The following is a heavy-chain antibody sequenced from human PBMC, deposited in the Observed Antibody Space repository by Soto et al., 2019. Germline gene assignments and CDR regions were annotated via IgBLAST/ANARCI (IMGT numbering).Heavy chain of an antibody. Sequence: SVKVSCKASGFTFTSSAFQWVRQARGQRLEWIGWIAVGSGYTNYAQRFQDRVTPTRDMSTATTYMELSRLTSEDTAIYYCAADATAWQQMVPSDYWGPGTLVTVSS. CDR2: IAVGSGYT. CDR3: AADATAWQQMVPSDY. CDR1: GFTFTSSA. J-gene: IGHJ4*02. D-gene: IGHD2-8*01. V-gene: IGHV1-58*01.